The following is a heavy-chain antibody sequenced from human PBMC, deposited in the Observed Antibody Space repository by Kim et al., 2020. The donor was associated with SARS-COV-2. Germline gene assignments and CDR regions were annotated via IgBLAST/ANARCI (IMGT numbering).Heavy chain of an antibody. J-gene: IGHJ6*02. V-gene: IGHV4-59*08. D-gene: IGHD7-27*01. CDR1: GGSISSYY. CDR2: IYYSGST. CDR3: ARLTLGSLYYYYYGMDV. Sequence: SETLSLTCTVSGGSISSYYWSWIRQPPGKGLEWIGYIYYSGSTNYNPSLKSRVTISVDTSKNQFSLKLSSVTAADTAVYYCARLTLGSLYYYYYGMDVWGQGTTVTVSS.